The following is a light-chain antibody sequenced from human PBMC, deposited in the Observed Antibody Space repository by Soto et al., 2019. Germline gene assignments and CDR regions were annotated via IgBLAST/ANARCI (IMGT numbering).Light chain of an antibody. CDR2: EGT. Sequence: QSALTQPASVSGSPGQSITISCTGTNSDVGRYHLVSWYQQYPGKAPKVMIYEGTKRPSGVSHRFSGSKSGNTASLTISGLQAEDEAEYYCCSYAGSRTWVFGGGTQLTVL. CDR3: CSYAGSRTWV. J-gene: IGLJ2*01. CDR1: NSDVGRYHL. V-gene: IGLV2-23*01.